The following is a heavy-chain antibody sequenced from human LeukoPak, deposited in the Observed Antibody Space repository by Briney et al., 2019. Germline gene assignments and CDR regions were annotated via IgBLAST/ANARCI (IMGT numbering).Heavy chain of an antibody. CDR2: INQDGSER. D-gene: IGHD2/OR15-2a*01. V-gene: IGHV3-7*01. J-gene: IGHJ3*01. CDR1: GFTFSNYY. Sequence: EGCLTLSCTASGFTFSNYYTGWVRQAPGKGLEWLGNINQDGSERDYVDSVGGRFSISRDNAKNSVYLQMNSLRVDDTAKYYCARSQYLPQDVFNVWGQGTMVIVSS. CDR3: ARSQYLPQDVFNV.